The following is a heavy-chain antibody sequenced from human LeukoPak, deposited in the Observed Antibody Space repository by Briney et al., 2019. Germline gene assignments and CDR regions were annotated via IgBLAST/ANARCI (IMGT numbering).Heavy chain of an antibody. CDR1: GGSVSSGSYY. V-gene: IGHV4-61*01. D-gene: IGHD3-3*01. CDR2: IYYSGST. Sequence: PSGTLSLTCTVSGGSVSSGSYYWSWIRQPPGKGLEWIGDIYYSGSTNYNPSLKSRVTISVDTSKNQFSLKLSSVTAADTAVYYCARGTTTIFGVVIPYYFDYWGQGTLVTVSS. CDR3: ARGTTTIFGVVIPYYFDY. J-gene: IGHJ4*02.